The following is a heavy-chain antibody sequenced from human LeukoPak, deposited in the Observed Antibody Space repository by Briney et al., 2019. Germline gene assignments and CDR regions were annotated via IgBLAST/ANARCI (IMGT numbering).Heavy chain of an antibody. D-gene: IGHD6-19*01. CDR2: INPNSGGT. V-gene: IGHV1-2*02. CDR3: ASQYSSGWYVQRYYFDY. Sequence: ASVKVSCKAAGYTFTRYYMHWVRQAPGQGREWMGWINPNSGGTNYAQKFQGRVSMTRDTSISPAYMELSRLRPDDTAVYYCASQYSSGWYVQRYYFDYWGQGTLVTVSS. J-gene: IGHJ4*02. CDR1: GYTFTRYY.